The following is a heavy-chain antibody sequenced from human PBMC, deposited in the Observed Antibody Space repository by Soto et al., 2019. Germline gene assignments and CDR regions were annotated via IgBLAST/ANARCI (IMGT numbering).Heavy chain of an antibody. V-gene: IGHV1-18*04. CDR2: ISAYNGNT. CDR1: GYTFTSYG. CDR3: ASRIAAAGTDPFDI. D-gene: IGHD6-13*01. Sequence: ASVKVSCKASGYTFTSYGISWVRQAPGQGLEWMGWISAYNGNTNYAQKLQGRVTMTTDTSTSTAYMELRSLRSDDTAVYYCASRIAAAGTDPFDIWGQGTMVTVSS. J-gene: IGHJ3*02.